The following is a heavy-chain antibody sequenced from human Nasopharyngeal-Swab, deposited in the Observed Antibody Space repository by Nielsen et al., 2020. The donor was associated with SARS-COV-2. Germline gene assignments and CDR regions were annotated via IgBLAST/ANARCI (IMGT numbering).Heavy chain of an antibody. D-gene: IGHD3-22*01. CDR1: GGSISSSSYY. V-gene: IGHV4-39*01. J-gene: IGHJ5*02. CDR2: IYYSGST. Sequence: SETLSLTCTVSGGSISSSSYYWGWIRQPPGKGLEWIGSIYYSGSTYYNPSLKSRVTISVDTSKNQFSLKLSSVTAADTAVYYCARVYYDSSGYYPWGQGTLVTVSS. CDR3: ARVYYDSSGYYP.